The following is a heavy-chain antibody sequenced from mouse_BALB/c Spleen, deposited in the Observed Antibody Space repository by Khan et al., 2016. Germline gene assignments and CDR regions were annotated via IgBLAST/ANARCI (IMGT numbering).Heavy chain of an antibody. CDR3: ARPGYRYDGAMDY. Sequence: EVELVESGGGLVQPGGSLRLSCATSGFTFTDYYMSWVHQPPGKALEWLGFIRNKANGYTTEYSASVKGRFTISRDNSQSILYLQMNTLRAEDSATYYCARPGYRYDGAMDYWGQGTSVTVSS. CDR2: IRNKANGYTT. D-gene: IGHD2-14*01. V-gene: IGHV7-3*02. CDR1: GFTFTDYY. J-gene: IGHJ4*01.